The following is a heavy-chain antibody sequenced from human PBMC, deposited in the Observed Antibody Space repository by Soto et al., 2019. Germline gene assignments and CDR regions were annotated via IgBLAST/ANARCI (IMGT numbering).Heavy chain of an antibody. CDR2: INPNSGGT. CDR1: GYTFTGYY. CDR3: ARVGYSGGTSMDV. Sequence: ASVEVSCKXSGYTFTGYYMHWVRQAPGQGLEWMGWINPNSGGTNYAQKFQGRVTMTRDTSISTAYMELSRLRSDDTAVYYCARVGYSGGTSMDVWGQGTTVTVSS. J-gene: IGHJ6*02. V-gene: IGHV1-2*02. D-gene: IGHD2-21*01.